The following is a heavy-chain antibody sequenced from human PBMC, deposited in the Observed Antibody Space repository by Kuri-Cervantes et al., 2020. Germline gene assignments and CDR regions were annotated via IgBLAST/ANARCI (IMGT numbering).Heavy chain of an antibody. Sequence: GGSLRLTCAASGFTFSSYAMSRVRQAPGKGLEWVSAISGSGGSTYYADSVKGRFTITRDNSKNTLYLQMNSLRAEDTAVYYCAKDRLYGMDVWGQGTTVTVSS. CDR3: AKDRLYGMDV. CDR2: ISGSGGST. CDR1: GFTFSSYA. J-gene: IGHJ6*02. V-gene: IGHV3-23*01.